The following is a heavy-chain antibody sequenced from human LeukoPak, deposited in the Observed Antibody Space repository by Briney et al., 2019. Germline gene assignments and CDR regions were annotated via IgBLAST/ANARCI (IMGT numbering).Heavy chain of an antibody. CDR1: GYTFNSYD. CDR2: MNPNSGNT. D-gene: IGHD1-1*01. V-gene: IGHV1-8*02. Sequence: GASVKVSCKASGYTFNSYDINWVRQATGQGLEWMGWMNPNSGNTGYAQKFQDRVTMTRDTSISTAYMELSSLRSEDTAVYYCARGVSYYFYSWGQGTLGTVSS. CDR3: ARGVSYYFYS. J-gene: IGHJ4*02.